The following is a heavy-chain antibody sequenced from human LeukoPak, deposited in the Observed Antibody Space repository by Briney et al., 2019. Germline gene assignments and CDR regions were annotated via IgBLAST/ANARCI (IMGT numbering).Heavy chain of an antibody. V-gene: IGHV4-4*07. J-gene: IGHJ4*02. CDR3: ARDCDYGGNRLDYFDY. CDR1: GGSISSFY. CDR2: IYGSGST. Sequence: PSETLSLTCTVSGGSISSFYWSWIRQPARKALQWIGRIYGSGSTDYNPSLKSRVTMSIDTSKNQFSLQLSSVTAADTAVYYCARDCDYGGNRLDYFDYWGQGTLVTASS. D-gene: IGHD4-23*01.